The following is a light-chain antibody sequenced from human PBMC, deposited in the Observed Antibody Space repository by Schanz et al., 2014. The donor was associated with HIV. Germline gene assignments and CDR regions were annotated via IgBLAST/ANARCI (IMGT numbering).Light chain of an antibody. CDR1: SSNIGAGYD. V-gene: IGLV1-40*01. Sequence: QSVLTQPPSVSGAPGQRVTISCTGSSSNIGAGYDVHWYQQLPGTAPKLIIYENSNRPSGVSNRFSGSKSGSTASLTISGLQAEDEADYYCSSYTTSSTQVFGTGTKLTVL. CDR2: ENS. CDR3: SSYTTSSTQV. J-gene: IGLJ1*01.